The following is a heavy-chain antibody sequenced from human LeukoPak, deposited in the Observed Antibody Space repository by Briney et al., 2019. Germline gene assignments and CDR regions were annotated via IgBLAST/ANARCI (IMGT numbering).Heavy chain of an antibody. V-gene: IGHV3-33*01. CDR1: GFTFTSYG. J-gene: IGHJ4*02. D-gene: IGHD6-6*01. CDR2: IWYDGSNK. Sequence: GGSLRLSCAASGFTFTSYGMHWVRQAPGKGLEWVAIIWYDGSNKYYADSVKGRFTISRDNSKNTLYLQMNSLRAEDTAVYYCARDGEDFEYSSSFALGVLDYWGQGTLVTVSS. CDR3: ARDGEDFEYSSSFALGVLDY.